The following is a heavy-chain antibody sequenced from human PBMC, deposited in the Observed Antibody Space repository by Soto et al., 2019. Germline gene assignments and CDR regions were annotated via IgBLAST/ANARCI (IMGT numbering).Heavy chain of an antibody. CDR1: GGSISSYY. Sequence: SETLSLTCTVSGGSISSYYWSWIRQPPGKGLEWIGYIYYSGSTNYNPSLKSRVTISVDTSKNQFSLKLSSVTAADTAVYYCARDLGYGGNSGYFDYWGQGTLVTVSS. CDR2: IYYSGST. V-gene: IGHV4-59*01. D-gene: IGHD2-21*02. J-gene: IGHJ4*02. CDR3: ARDLGYGGNSGYFDY.